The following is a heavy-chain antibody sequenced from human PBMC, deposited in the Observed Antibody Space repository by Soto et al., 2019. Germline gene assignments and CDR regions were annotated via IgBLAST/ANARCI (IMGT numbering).Heavy chain of an antibody. CDR3: ATGDNYYGSVF. V-gene: IGHV3-33*01. Sequence: QVQLVESGGGVVQPGTSLRLSCAASGSTFSNYGMHWVRQAPGKGLEWVAVVWYDGTTKFYPDSVKGRFTISRDNSNNTRYLQMNSLRVEDTAVYYCATGDNYYGSVFWGQGTLVTVSS. J-gene: IGHJ4*02. D-gene: IGHD3-10*01. CDR2: VWYDGTTK. CDR1: GSTFSNYG.